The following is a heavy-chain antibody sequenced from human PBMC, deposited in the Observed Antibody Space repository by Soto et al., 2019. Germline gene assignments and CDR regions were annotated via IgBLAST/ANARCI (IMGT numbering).Heavy chain of an antibody. D-gene: IGHD6-13*01. CDR2: IIPIFGTA. Sequence: QVQLVQSGAEVKKPGSSVKVSCKASGGTFSSYAISWVRQAPGQGLEWMGGIIPIFGTANYAQKFQGRVTITADESTSTAYMELSSLRSEDTAVYYCARDKEAAGPQRYDWFDPWGQGTLVTVSS. J-gene: IGHJ5*02. CDR1: GGTFSSYA. CDR3: ARDKEAAGPQRYDWFDP. V-gene: IGHV1-69*01.